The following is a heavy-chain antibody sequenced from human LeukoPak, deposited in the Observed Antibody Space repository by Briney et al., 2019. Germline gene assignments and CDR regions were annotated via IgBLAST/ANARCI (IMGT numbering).Heavy chain of an antibody. Sequence: GGSLRLSCAASGFTFSSYSMNWVRQAPGKGLEWVSYISSSSSTIYYADSVKGRFTISRDNAKNSLYLQMNSLRAEDTAVYYCARGSGYSYGPTDYWGQGTLVTVSS. CDR1: GFTFSSYS. CDR3: ARGSGYSYGPTDY. CDR2: ISSSSSTI. V-gene: IGHV3-48*04. J-gene: IGHJ4*02. D-gene: IGHD5-18*01.